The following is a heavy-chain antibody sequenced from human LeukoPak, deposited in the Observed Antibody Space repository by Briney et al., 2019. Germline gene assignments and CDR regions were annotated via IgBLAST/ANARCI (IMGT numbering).Heavy chain of an antibody. D-gene: IGHD3-9*01. CDR2: IYTSGST. V-gene: IGHV4-61*02. J-gene: IGHJ5*02. CDR1: GGSISSGSYY. Sequence: SETLSLTCTVSGGSISSGSYYWSWIRQPAGKGLEWIGRIYTSGSTNYNPSLKSRVTISVDTSKNQFSLKLSSVTAADTAVYYCARSAVRSFDWFGGSWFDPWGQGTLVTVSS. CDR3: ARSAVRSFDWFGGSWFDP.